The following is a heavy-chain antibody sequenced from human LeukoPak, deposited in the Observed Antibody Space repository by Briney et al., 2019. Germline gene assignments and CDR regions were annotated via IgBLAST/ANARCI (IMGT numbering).Heavy chain of an antibody. CDR3: ARDFRPYYDILTGYFYYYGMDV. D-gene: IGHD3-9*01. V-gene: IGHV3-74*01. J-gene: IGHJ6*02. CDR2: INSYGSST. CDR1: GFTFSSYW. Sequence: GGSLRLSCAASGFTFSSYWMHWVRQAPGKGLVWVSRINSYGSSTSYADSVKGRFTIYRDNAKNTLYLQMNSLRAEDTAVYYCARDFRPYYDILTGYFYYYGMDVWGQGTTVTVSS.